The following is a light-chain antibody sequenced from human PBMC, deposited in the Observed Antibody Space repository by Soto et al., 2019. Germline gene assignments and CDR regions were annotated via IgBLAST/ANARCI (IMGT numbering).Light chain of an antibody. CDR1: SSDVGNYNF. CDR3: TSYTAFSTDIL. V-gene: IGLV2-14*01. J-gene: IGLJ2*01. CDR2: QVT. Sequence: QSALTQPASVSGSPGQSITISCTGTSSDVGNYNFVSWYQHHAGTAPKLIIYQVTNRPSGVSDRFSGSKSGDTASLTISELQAEDEADYYCTSYTAFSTDILFGGGTKLTVL.